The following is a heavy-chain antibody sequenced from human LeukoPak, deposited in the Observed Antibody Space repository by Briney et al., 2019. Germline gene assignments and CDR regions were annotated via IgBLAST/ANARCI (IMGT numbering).Heavy chain of an antibody. V-gene: IGHV3-23*01. Sequence: PGGSLRLSCAASGFTFNSYAMSWVRQAPEKGLEWVATISGSGGGTYYADSVKGRFTISRDDSKNTLYLQMNSLRAEDTAVYYCARDWDGSGWPIDYWGQGTLVTVSS. CDR2: ISGSGGGT. CDR1: GFTFNSYA. J-gene: IGHJ4*02. D-gene: IGHD6-19*01. CDR3: ARDWDGSGWPIDY.